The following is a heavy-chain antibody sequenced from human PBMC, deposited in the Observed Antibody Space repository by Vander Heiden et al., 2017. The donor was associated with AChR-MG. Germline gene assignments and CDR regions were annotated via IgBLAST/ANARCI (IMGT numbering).Heavy chain of an antibody. CDR1: GFTFSSYA. V-gene: IGHV3-30-3*01. CDR2: ISYDGSNK. J-gene: IGHJ6*02. CDR3: ARDHPPALYYYYYYGMDV. Sequence: QVQLVESGGGVVQPGRYLRLPCAAPGFTFSSYAMHWVRQAPGKGLEWVAVISYDGSNKYYADSVKGRFTISRDNSKNTLYLQMNSLRAEDTAVYYCARDHPPALYYYYYYGMDVWGQGTTVTVSS. D-gene: IGHD6-25*01.